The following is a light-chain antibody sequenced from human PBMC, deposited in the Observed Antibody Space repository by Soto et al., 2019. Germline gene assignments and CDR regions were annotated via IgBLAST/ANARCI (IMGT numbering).Light chain of an antibody. J-gene: IGKJ1*01. CDR3: QHYKSYPWT. V-gene: IGKV1-5*03. CDR2: KAS. CDR1: QSIDSW. Sequence: DIQMTQSPSTMSASVGDRVTITCRASQSIDSWLAWYQQKPGKAPKFLMYKASNLESGVPLRFSVSGSETEFTLTISSLQPYDFAIYYCQHYKSYPWTFGQGTKVELK.